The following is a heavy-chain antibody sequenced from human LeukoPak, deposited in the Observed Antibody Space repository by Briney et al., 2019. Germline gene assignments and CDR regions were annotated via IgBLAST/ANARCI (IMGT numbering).Heavy chain of an antibody. J-gene: IGHJ5*02. CDR1: TINFSDYG. D-gene: IGHD2-2*01. Sequence: GGSLRLSCAASTINFSDYGMDWVRQAPGRGLEWVSTINPTGVRTYYADSVRGRFTISRDNSKNTVFLQINSLRVGDTAIYYCARDQPHAASWFDPWGQGTLVTVSS. CDR2: INPTGVRT. V-gene: IGHV3-23*01. CDR3: ARDQPHAASWFDP.